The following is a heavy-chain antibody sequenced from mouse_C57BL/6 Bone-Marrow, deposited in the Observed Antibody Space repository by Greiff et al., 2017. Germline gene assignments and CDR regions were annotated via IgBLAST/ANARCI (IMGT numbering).Heavy chain of an antibody. D-gene: IGHD1-1*01. CDR1: GYTFTSYW. CDR3: ARGGYGSYWYFDV. V-gene: IGHV1-64*01. J-gene: IGHJ1*03. Sequence: QVQLQQPGAELVKPGASVKLSCKASGYTFTSYWMHWVKQRPGQGLEWIVMIHPNSGSTNYNEKFKSKATLTVDKSSSTAYMQLSSLTSEDSAVYYCARGGYGSYWYFDVWGTGTTVTVSS. CDR2: IHPNSGST.